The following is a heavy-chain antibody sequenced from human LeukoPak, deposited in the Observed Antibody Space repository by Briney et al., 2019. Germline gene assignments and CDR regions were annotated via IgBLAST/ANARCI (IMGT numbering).Heavy chain of an antibody. J-gene: IGHJ3*02. CDR3: AADRWAAAGTMAFDI. D-gene: IGHD6-13*01. CDR1: GFTFTRSA. Sequence: GTSVKVSCKASGFTFTRSAMQWVRQARGQRLEWIGWIVVGSGNTNYAQKFQERVTITRDMSTSTAYMELSSLRSEDTAVYYCAADRWAAAGTMAFDIWGQGTMVTVSS. V-gene: IGHV1-58*02. CDR2: IVVGSGNT.